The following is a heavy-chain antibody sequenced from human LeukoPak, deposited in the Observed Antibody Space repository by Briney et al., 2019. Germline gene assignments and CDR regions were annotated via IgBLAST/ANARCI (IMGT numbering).Heavy chain of an antibody. J-gene: IGHJ4*02. V-gene: IGHV3-23*01. CDR1: GFTFSSYA. Sequence: PGGSLRLSCAASGFTFSSYAMSWVRQAPGKGLEWVSSISGSGDSTYYADPVKGRFTISRDNSKNTLYLQMNSLRAEDTAVYYCAKCYGGNSVYFDYWGQGTLVTVSS. CDR2: ISGSGDST. CDR3: AKCYGGNSVYFDY. D-gene: IGHD4-23*01.